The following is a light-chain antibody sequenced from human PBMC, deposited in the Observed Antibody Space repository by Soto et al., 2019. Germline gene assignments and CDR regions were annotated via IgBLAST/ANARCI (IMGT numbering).Light chain of an antibody. Sequence: SYELTQPPSVSVAPGQAARITCGGNDIARKTVHWYQQKPGQAPVLVVYDDDERPSGIPERFSGSNSGNTATLTISRVEAGDEADYYCQVWDISSDHHVFGTGTKVT. J-gene: IGLJ1*01. CDR2: DDD. V-gene: IGLV3-21*02. CDR1: DIARKT. CDR3: QVWDISSDHHV.